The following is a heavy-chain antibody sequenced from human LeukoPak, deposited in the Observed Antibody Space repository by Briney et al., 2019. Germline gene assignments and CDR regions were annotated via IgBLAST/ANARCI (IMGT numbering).Heavy chain of an antibody. V-gene: IGHV4-34*01. CDR3: AREHYYDSSGYYYIIGHPAAFDY. J-gene: IGHJ4*02. CDR1: GGSFSGYY. CDR2: INHSGST. D-gene: IGHD3-22*01. Sequence: SETLSLTCAVYGGSFSGYYWSWIRQPPGKGLEWIGEINHSGSTNYNPSLKSRVTISVDTSKNQFSLKLSSVTAADTAVYYCAREHYYDSSGYYYIIGHPAAFDYWGQGTLVTVSS.